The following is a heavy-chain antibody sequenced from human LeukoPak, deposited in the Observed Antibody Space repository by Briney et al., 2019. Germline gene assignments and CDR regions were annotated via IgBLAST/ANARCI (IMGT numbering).Heavy chain of an antibody. CDR3: ARDATPRQYSSGWPVDY. J-gene: IGHJ4*02. CDR2: ISAYNGNT. Sequence: VSVKVSCKASGYTFTSYGISWVRQAPGQGLEWMGWISAYNGNTNYAQKLQGRVTMTTDTSTSTAYMELRSLRSDDTAVYYCARDATPRQYSSGWPVDYWGQGTLVTVSS. CDR1: GYTFTSYG. D-gene: IGHD6-19*01. V-gene: IGHV1-18*01.